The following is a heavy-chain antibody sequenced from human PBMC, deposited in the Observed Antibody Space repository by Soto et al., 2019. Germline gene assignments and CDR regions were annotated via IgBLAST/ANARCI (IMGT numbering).Heavy chain of an antibody. Sequence: SATLSLTCAFSGCSIRSVDYPWHWTRQPPGKGLEWIGYIYHSGSTYYNPSLKSRVTISVDRSNNQFSLKLNVVTAADTAVYYCAGRSYNGMDVWGKGTTVT. CDR1: GCSIRSVDYP. V-gene: IGHV4-30-2*01. CDR2: IYHSGST. D-gene: IGHD2-2*02. J-gene: IGHJ6*04. CDR3: AGRSYNGMDV.